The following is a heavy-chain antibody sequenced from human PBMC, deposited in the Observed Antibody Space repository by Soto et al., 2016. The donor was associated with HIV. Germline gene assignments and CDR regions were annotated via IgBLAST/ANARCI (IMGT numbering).Heavy chain of an antibody. J-gene: IGHJ4*02. CDR1: GFTFSNAW. CDR2: IKSKSDGGTT. CDR3: TAPYYHDSSGYLTVDY. Sequence: EVQLVESGGGLVKPGGSLRLSCAASGFTFSNAWMSWVRQAPGKGLEWVGRIKSKSDGGTTDYAAPVKGRFTISRDDYKNTLYVQMNSLKTEDTAVYYCTAPYYHDSSGYLTVDYWGQGTLVTVSS. D-gene: IGHD3-22*01. V-gene: IGHV3-15*01.